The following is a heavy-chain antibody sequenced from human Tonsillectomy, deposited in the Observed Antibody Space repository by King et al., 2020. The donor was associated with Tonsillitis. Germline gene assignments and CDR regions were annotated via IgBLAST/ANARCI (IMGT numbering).Heavy chain of an antibody. CDR1: GFTFSSYA. J-gene: IGHJ6*02. CDR2: ISYDGSNK. Sequence: VQLVESGGGVVQPGRSLRLSCAASGFTFSSYATHWVRQAPGKGLEWVAVISYDGSNKYYADSVKGRFTISRDNSKNTLYLQMNSLRAEDTAVYYCAREGAIVATTTNRRYGMDVWGQGTTVTVSS. CDR3: AREGAIVATTTNRRYGMDV. D-gene: IGHD5-12*01. V-gene: IGHV3-30*04.